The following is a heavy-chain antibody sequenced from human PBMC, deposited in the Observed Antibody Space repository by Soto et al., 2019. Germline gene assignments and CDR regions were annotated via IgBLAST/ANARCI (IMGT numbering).Heavy chain of an antibody. Sequence: SETLSLTCAVYGGSFSGYYWSWIRQPPGKGLEWIGEINHSGSTNYNPSLKSRVTISVDTSKNQFSLKLSSVTAADTAVYYCARGAQQLVLSARISYYYYGMDVWGQGTTVTVSS. V-gene: IGHV4-34*01. J-gene: IGHJ6*02. D-gene: IGHD6-13*01. CDR2: INHSGST. CDR3: ARGAQQLVLSARISYYYYGMDV. CDR1: GGSFSGYY.